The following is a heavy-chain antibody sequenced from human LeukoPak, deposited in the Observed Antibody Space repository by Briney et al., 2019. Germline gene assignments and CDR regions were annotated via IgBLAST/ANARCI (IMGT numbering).Heavy chain of an antibody. CDR1: GFTFSSYG. CDR2: ISGSGGST. D-gene: IGHD2-15*01. J-gene: IGHJ4*02. Sequence: GGSLRLSCAASGFTFSSYGMHWVRQAPGKGLEWVSAISGSGGSTYYADSVKGRFTISRDNSKNTLYLQMNSLRAEDTAVYYCAKVGEIVVVVAATPVDYWGQGTLVTVSS. CDR3: AKVGEIVVVVAATPVDY. V-gene: IGHV3-23*01.